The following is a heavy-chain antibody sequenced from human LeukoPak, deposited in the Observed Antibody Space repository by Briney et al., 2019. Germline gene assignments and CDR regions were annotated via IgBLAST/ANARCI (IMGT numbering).Heavy chain of an antibody. CDR3: ARDLSVTTLYIDAFDI. Sequence: GGSLRLSCAASGFTFSSYSMNWVRQAPGKGLEWVSCLSGTSSTTYYADSVKGRFTISRDNAKNSLYLQMNSLRAEDTAVYYCARDLSVTTLYIDAFDIRGQGTMVTVSS. CDR1: GFTFSSYS. CDR2: LSGTSSTT. D-gene: IGHD4-17*01. J-gene: IGHJ3*02. V-gene: IGHV3-48*01.